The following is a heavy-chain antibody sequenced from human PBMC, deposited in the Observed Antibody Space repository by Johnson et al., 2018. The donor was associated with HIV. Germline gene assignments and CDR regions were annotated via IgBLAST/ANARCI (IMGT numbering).Heavy chain of an antibody. CDR2: ISYDGNNT. J-gene: IGHJ3*02. D-gene: IGHD3-16*01. V-gene: IGHV3-30*18. Sequence: QVQLVESGGGLVQPGGSLRLSCAASGFTFSSYAMSWVRQAPGKGLEWVAVISYDGNNTYYADSVKGRFTISRDNSKNTLYLQMNSLRAEDTAVYYCAKPMGGDDAFDIWGQGTTVTVSS. CDR1: GFTFSSYA. CDR3: AKPMGGDDAFDI.